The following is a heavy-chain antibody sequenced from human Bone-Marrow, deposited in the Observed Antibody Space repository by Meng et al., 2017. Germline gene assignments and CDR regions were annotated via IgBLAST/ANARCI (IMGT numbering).Heavy chain of an antibody. D-gene: IGHD2-21*01. CDR3: AREGRSHQVGVSVY. V-gene: IGHV4-30-4*01. CDR2: IYNSGST. CDR1: GGSISSGDYY. J-gene: IGHJ4*02. Sequence: QVQLQESGPGLVKPSQTLFLTCTFSGGSISSGDYYWSWIRQPPGKGLEWIGYIYNSGSTYYNPALKSRVTISVDTSKNQFSLKLRFVTAADTAVYYCAREGRSHQVGVSVYWGQGNLVTVSS.